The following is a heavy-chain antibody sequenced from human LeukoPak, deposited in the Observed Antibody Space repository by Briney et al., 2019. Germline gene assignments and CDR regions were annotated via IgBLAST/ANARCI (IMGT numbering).Heavy chain of an antibody. CDR1: GFTFSSYA. V-gene: IGHV3-23*01. D-gene: IGHD1-26*01. J-gene: IGHJ4*02. Sequence: GGSLRLSCAASGFTFSSYAMSWARQAPGKGLEWVSAISGSGGSTYYADSVTGRFTISRDNSKNTLNLQMNSLRAADTAVYYCAKDRALREYFDYWGQGTLVTVSS. CDR2: ISGSGGST. CDR3: AKDRALREYFDY.